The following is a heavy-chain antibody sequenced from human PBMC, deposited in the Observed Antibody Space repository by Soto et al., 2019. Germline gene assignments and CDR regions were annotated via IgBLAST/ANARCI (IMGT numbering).Heavy chain of an antibody. J-gene: IGHJ5*02. Sequence: ASVKVSCKTSGYSFTNNDVTWVRQATGQGLEWMGWMNPGSGDTGYAQKFQGRVTMTRDISIATAYMELSGLTSDDTAIYYCARMATFGSLKWFDPWGQGTLVTVSS. CDR1: GYSFTNND. V-gene: IGHV1-8*01. D-gene: IGHD3-16*01. CDR2: MNPGSGDT. CDR3: ARMATFGSLKWFDP.